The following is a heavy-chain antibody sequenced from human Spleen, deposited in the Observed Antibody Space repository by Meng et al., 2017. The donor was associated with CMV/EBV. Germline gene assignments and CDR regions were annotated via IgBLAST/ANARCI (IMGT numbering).Heavy chain of an antibody. CDR2: ISNSGDNT. CDR3: TTDRRWVGGVDY. J-gene: IGHJ4*02. V-gene: IGHV3-23*01. D-gene: IGHD3-10*01. CDR1: GLIFSIDA. Sequence: CTASGLIFSIDAMTWVRQAPGKGLEWVSTISNSGDNTYYADSVKGRFTISRDNSKNMLYLEMNSLRAEDTAVYYCTTDRRWVGGVDYWGQGTLVTVSS.